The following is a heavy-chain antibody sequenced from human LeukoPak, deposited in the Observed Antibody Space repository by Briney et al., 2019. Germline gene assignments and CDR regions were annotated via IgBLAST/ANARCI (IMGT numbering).Heavy chain of an antibody. Sequence: RSGGSLRLSCAASGFALSSHWMTWVRQVPGRGPEWVANVNRDGSETYYLDSVKGRFTISKDNAKNSLYLQMNSLRAEDTAVYYCAKDRDIAARLGYFDLWGRGTLVTVSS. D-gene: IGHD6-13*01. CDR2: VNRDGSET. V-gene: IGHV3-7*03. CDR1: GFALSSHW. CDR3: AKDRDIAARLGYFDL. J-gene: IGHJ2*01.